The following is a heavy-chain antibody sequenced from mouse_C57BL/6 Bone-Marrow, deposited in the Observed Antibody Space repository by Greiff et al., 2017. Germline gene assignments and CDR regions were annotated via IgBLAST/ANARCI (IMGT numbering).Heavy chain of an antibody. Sequence: QVQLQQPGAELVKPGASVKMSCKASGYTFTSYWITWVKQRPGQGLEWIGDIYPGSGSTNYNEKFKSKATLTLDTSSSTAYMQLSSLPSVDSAVYYCARPYYSNYWYFDVWGTGTTVTVSS. V-gene: IGHV1-55*01. CDR2: IYPGSGST. CDR1: GYTFTSYW. D-gene: IGHD2-5*01. J-gene: IGHJ1*03. CDR3: ARPYYSNYWYFDV.